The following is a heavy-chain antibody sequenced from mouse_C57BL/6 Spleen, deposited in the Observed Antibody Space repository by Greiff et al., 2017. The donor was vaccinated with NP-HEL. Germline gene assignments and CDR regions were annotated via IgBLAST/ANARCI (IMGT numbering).Heavy chain of an antibody. D-gene: IGHD5-1*01. CDR2: ISSGSSTI. V-gene: IGHV5-17*01. CDR1: GFTFSDYG. Sequence: EVQLVESGGGLVKPGGSLKLSCAASGFTFSDYGMHWVRQAPEKGLEWVAYISSGSSTIYYADTVKGRFTISRDNAKNTLFLQMTSLRSEDTAMYYCARLDLPTRAMDYWGQGTSVTVSS. J-gene: IGHJ4*01. CDR3: ARLDLPTRAMDY.